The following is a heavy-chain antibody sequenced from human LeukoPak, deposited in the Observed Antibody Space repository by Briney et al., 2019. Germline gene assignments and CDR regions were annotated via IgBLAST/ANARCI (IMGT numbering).Heavy chain of an antibody. Sequence: GGSLRLSCAASGFTFSSYSMSWVRQAPGKGLEWVANIKKDGSEKYYVDSVKGRFIISRDDAKKSVYLQMNSLRAEDTAAYYCARDWRAMTVAYWGQGTLVTVFS. V-gene: IGHV3-7*01. J-gene: IGHJ4*02. CDR3: ARDWRAMTVAY. CDR1: GFTFSSYS. D-gene: IGHD4/OR15-4a*01. CDR2: IKKDGSEK.